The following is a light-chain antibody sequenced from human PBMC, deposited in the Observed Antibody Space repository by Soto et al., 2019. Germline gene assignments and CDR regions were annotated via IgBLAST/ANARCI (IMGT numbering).Light chain of an antibody. Sequence: QSALTQPPSVSGAPGQRVTISCTGSSSNFGANFDVQWYQQLPGTAPKLLIYGDTIRPSGVPDRFSGSKSGTSASLAITGLQAEDEADYYCQSYDTRLRWVFGGGTKLTVL. CDR1: SSNFGANFD. J-gene: IGLJ2*01. V-gene: IGLV1-40*01. CDR3: QSYDTRLRWV. CDR2: GDT.